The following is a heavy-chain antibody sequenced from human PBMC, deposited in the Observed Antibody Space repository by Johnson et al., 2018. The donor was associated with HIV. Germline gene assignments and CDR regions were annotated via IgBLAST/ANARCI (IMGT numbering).Heavy chain of an antibody. CDR2: LNSDRSST. V-gene: IGHV3-74*01. CDR3: ARDIFYTDTAFDI. CDR1: GFTFSSYW. J-gene: IGHJ3*02. Sequence: VQLVESGGGLVQPGGSLRLSCAASGFTFSSYWMHWVRQAPGKGLVWVSRLNSDRSSTSYADSVKGRFTISSDNSKNSLYLQMNSLRTEDTALYYCARDIFYTDTAFDIWGQGTMVTVSS.